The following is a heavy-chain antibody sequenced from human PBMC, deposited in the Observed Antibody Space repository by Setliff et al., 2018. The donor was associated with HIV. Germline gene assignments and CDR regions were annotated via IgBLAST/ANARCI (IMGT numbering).Heavy chain of an antibody. V-gene: IGHV3-15*01. D-gene: IGHD2-15*01. CDR1: GYSISSGYY. Sequence: ETLSLTCTVSGYSISSGYYWGWIRQPPGKGLEWVGRFKVTPGGGTTDYAAPVTGRFTISRDVSKNTLYLQMNSLKTEDTAVYYCTHIAKGGGFGYALHVWGQGTVVTVS. J-gene: IGHJ3*01. CDR3: THIAKGGGFGYALHV. CDR2: FKVTPGGGTT.